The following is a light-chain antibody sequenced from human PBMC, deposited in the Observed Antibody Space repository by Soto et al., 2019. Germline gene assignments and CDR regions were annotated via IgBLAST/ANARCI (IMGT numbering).Light chain of an antibody. CDR3: QSYGTSLSGSV. V-gene: IGLV1-40*01. J-gene: IGLJ2*01. CDR2: GNS. CDR1: SSDIGAGYD. Sequence: QSVLTQPPSVSRAPGQRVTISCTGSSSDIGAGYDVHWYQQLPGTAPKLLIYGNSNRASGVPDRFSGSRSGTSASLAITGLQAEDEADYYCQSYGTSLSGSVCGGGTKLPAL.